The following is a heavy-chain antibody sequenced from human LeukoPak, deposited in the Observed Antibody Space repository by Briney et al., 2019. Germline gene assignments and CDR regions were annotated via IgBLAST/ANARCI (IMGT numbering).Heavy chain of an antibody. J-gene: IGHJ4*02. CDR1: GFTFSSYA. V-gene: IGHV3-23*01. CDR3: AKAHSSSQGSDY. CDR2: ISGRGGST. Sequence: GSLRLSCAASGFTFSSYAMSWVRQAPGRGLEWVSTISGRGGSTDYADSVQGRFIISRDNSKNTLYLQMNSLRAEDTAVYYCAKAHSSSQGSDYWGQGTLVTVSS. D-gene: IGHD6-6*01.